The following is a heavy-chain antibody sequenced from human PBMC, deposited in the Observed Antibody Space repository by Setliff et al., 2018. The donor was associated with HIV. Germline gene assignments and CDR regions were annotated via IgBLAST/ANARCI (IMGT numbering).Heavy chain of an antibody. D-gene: IGHD3-3*01. V-gene: IGHV4-39*01. CDR3: ATILVYGVYKWFNP. Sequence: SETLSLTCTVSGGSISSSSYYWGWIRQPPGKGLEWIGSIYYTGSTDYNPSLKSRFTISVDTSKNQFSLKVTSVTAADTAVYYCATILVYGVYKWFNPWGQGTLVTVSS. CDR1: GGSISSSSYY. CDR2: IYYTGST. J-gene: IGHJ5*02.